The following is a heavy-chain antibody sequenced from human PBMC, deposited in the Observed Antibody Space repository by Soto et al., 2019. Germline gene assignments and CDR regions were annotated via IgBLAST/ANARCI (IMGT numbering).Heavy chain of an antibody. CDR2: ISYDGSNK. V-gene: IGHV3-30-3*01. CDR1: GFTFSSYA. J-gene: IGHJ6*02. Sequence: PGGYLSLSCAASGFTFSSYAMHWVRQAPGKGLEWVAVISYDGSNKYYADSVEGRFTISRDNSKKTLYLQMNSLRAEDTAVYYCERDVAEAVVARYGMDVWGQGTTVTVYS. D-gene: IGHD6-13*01. CDR3: ERDVAEAVVARYGMDV.